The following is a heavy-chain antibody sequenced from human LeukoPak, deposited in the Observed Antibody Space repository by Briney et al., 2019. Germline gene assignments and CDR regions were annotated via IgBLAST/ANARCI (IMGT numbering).Heavy chain of an antibody. J-gene: IGHJ4*02. CDR1: GFTVSSNY. V-gene: IGHV3-53*01. D-gene: IGHD5-12*01. CDR2: IYSGGST. Sequence: GGSLRLSCAASGFTVSSNYMSWVRQAPGKGLEWVSVIYSGGSTYYADSVKGRFTISRDNSKNTLYLQMNSLRAEDTAVYYCARDSPAIVATIWGGLMGVDYWGQGTLVTVSS. CDR3: ARDSPAIVATIWGGLMGVDY.